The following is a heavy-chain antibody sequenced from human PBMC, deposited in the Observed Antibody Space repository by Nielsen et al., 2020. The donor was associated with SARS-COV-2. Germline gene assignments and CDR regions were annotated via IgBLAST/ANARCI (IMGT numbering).Heavy chain of an antibody. J-gene: IGHJ4*02. CDR3: ARDRPGYSSGWRFGHDY. V-gene: IGHV1-46*01. CDR2: INPSGGST. CDR1: GYTFTSYY. Sequence: KVSCKASGYTFTSYYMHWVRQAPGQGLEWMGIINPSGGSTSYAQKFQGRVTMTRDTSTSTVYMELSSLRSEDTAVYYCARDRPGYSSGWRFGHDYWGQGTLVTVSS. D-gene: IGHD6-19*01.